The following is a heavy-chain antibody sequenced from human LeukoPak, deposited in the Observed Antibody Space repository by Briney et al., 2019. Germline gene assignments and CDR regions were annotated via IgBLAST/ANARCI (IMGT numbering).Heavy chain of an antibody. Sequence: ASVKVSCKAPGYTFTTYAMNWVRQAPGQGLEWMGWINTNSGNPTYAQGFTGRFVISLDTSVSTAYLQISSLKAEDTAVYYCARGYCSSTSCYGGSYWGQGTLVTVSS. J-gene: IGHJ4*02. CDR3: ARGYCSSTSCYGGSY. D-gene: IGHD2-2*01. V-gene: IGHV7-4-1*02. CDR1: GYTFTTYA. CDR2: INTNSGNP.